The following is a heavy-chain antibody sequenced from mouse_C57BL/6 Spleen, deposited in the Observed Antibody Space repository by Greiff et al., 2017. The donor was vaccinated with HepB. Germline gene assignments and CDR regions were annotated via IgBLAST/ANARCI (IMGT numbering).Heavy chain of an antibody. Sequence: VQLQQSGAELVKPGASVKMSCKASGYTFTSYWITWVKQRPGQGLEWIGDIYPGSGSTNYNEKFKSKATLTVDTSSSTAYMQLSSLTSEDSAVYYCARHCGSSYCAMDYWGQGTSVTVSS. CDR3: ARHCGSSYCAMDY. J-gene: IGHJ4*01. D-gene: IGHD1-1*01. CDR1: GYTFTSYW. V-gene: IGHV1-55*01. CDR2: IYPGSGST.